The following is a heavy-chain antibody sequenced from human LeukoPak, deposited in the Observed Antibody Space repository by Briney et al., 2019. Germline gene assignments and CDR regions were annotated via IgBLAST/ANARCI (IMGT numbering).Heavy chain of an antibody. CDR2: INPNSGGT. CDR3: ARRGAAGPYFDY. CDR1: VYTFTDYY. Sequence: ASVTVSFKASVYTFTDYYMHWVRQAPGQGLAWMGWINPNSGGTNYAQKFQGRVTMTRDTSISTAYMELSRLRSDDTAVYYCARRGAAGPYFDYWGQGTLVTVSS. D-gene: IGHD6-13*01. V-gene: IGHV1-2*02. J-gene: IGHJ4*02.